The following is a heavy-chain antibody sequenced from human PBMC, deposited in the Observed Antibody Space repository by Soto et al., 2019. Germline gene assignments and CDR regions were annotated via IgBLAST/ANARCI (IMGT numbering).Heavy chain of an antibody. CDR2: IYYSGST. D-gene: IGHD4-17*01. CDR3: ARQQRPVTTVSWAAFYI. V-gene: IGHV4-39*01. CDR1: GGSISSSSYY. Sequence: QLQLQESGPGLVKPSETLSLTCTVSGGSISSSSYYWGWIRQPPGKGLEWIGSIYYSGSTYYNPSPKSRVTISVDTSNHQFSLKLSSVTAADTAVYYCARQQRPVTTVSWAAFYIWGQGTMVTVSS. J-gene: IGHJ3*02.